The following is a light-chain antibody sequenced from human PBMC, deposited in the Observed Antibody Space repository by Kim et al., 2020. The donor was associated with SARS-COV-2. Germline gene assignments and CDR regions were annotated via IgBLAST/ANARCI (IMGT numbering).Light chain of an antibody. V-gene: IGKV1-39*01. CDR1: QSISFY. J-gene: IGKJ2*01. Sequence: DIQMTQSPSSLSASVGDRVTITCRASQSISFYLNWYQQIPGKAPKLLIYAASTLHSGVPSRFSGSGSGTDFTLTISSLQPEDFAIYYCQQSSSSSYTFGQGTKLEI. CDR3: QQSSSSSYT. CDR2: AAS.